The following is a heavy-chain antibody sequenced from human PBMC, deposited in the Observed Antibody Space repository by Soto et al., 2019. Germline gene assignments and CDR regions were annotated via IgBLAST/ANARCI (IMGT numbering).Heavy chain of an antibody. Sequence: ASVEVSCRASGYTFTGYHMHWVRQAPGQGLEWMGWINPNSGGTNYAQKFQGRVTMTRDTSISTAYMELSRLRSDDTAVYYCARDLICSGGSCYLAGYYYYGMDVWGQGTTVTVSS. J-gene: IGHJ6*02. V-gene: IGHV1-2*02. D-gene: IGHD2-15*01. CDR3: ARDLICSGGSCYLAGYYYYGMDV. CDR1: GYTFTGYH. CDR2: INPNSGGT.